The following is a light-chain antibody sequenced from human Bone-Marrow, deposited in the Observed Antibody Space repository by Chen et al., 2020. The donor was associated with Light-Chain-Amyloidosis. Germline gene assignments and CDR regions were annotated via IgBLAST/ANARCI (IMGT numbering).Light chain of an antibody. CDR2: DDS. CDR1: NIGSTS. J-gene: IGLJ3*02. Sequence: SYVLTQPSSVSVATGQTATIACGGNNIGSTSVHWYQQTPGQAPLLVVNDDSDRPSGIPERLSGSNSGNTATLTISRVEAGDEADYYCQVWDRSSDRPVFGGGTKLTVL. CDR3: QVWDRSSDRPV. V-gene: IGLV3-21*02.